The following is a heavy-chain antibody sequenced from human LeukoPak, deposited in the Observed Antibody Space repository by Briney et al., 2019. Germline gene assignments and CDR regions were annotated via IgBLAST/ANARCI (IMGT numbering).Heavy chain of an antibody. V-gene: IGHV3-23*01. CDR2: ISGSGGST. CDR3: AKSGGSRDMYSSGWYDYMDV. J-gene: IGHJ6*03. Sequence: GGSLRLSCAASGFTFSSYGMSWVRQAPGKGLEWVSAISGSGGSTYYADSVKGRFTISRDNSKNTLYLQMNSLRAEDTAVYYCAKSGGSRDMYSSGWYDYMDVWGKGTTVTVSS. CDR1: GFTFSSYG. D-gene: IGHD6-19*01.